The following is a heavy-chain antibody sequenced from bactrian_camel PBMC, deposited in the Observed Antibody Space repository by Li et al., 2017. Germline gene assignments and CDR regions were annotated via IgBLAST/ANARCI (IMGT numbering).Heavy chain of an antibody. J-gene: IGHJ4*01. CDR3: AATTRSWCLTRLSLGRDKYGY. V-gene: IGHV3S60*01. CDR1: GLTFDAYA. CDR2: VGGGNT. D-gene: IGHD1*01. Sequence: HVQLVESGGGLVQPGESLRLSCAASGLTFDAYAMAWFRQAPGKEREGVASVGGGNTWYGDSVKGRFTISLDNAKNTVSLQMNSLKPEDTAMYYCAATTRSWCLTRLSLGRDKYGYWGQGTQVTVS.